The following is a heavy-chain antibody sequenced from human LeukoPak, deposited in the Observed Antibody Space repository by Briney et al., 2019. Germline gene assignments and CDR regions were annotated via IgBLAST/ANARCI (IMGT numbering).Heavy chain of an antibody. J-gene: IGHJ2*01. Sequence: GESLKISCKGSGYSFTSYWIGWVRQMPGKGLEWMGIIYPGDSDTRYSPSFQGQVTISANKSISTAYLQWSSMKASDTAMYYCARLLGQWPVPNWYFDLWGRGTLVTVSS. CDR2: IYPGDSDT. D-gene: IGHD6-19*01. CDR1: GYSFTSYW. CDR3: ARLLGQWPVPNWYFDL. V-gene: IGHV5-51*01.